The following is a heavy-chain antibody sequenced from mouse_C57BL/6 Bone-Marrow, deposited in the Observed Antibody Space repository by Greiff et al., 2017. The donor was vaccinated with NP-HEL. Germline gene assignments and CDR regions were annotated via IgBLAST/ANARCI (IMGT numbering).Heavy chain of an antibody. CDR1: GYTFTSYW. CDR3: ARDDSNPFDY. Sequence: QVQLKQPGAELVRPGSSVKLSCKASGYTFTSYWMHWVKQRPIQGLEWIGNIDPSDSETHYNQKFKDKATLTVDKSSSTAYMQLSSLTSEDSAVYYCARDDSNPFDYWGQGTTLTVSS. V-gene: IGHV1-52*01. CDR2: IDPSDSET. D-gene: IGHD2-5*01. J-gene: IGHJ2*01.